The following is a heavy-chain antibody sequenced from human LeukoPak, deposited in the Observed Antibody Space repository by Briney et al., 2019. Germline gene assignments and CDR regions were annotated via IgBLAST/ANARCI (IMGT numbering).Heavy chain of an antibody. Sequence: PSETLSLTCAVYGGSFSGYYWSWIRQPPGKGLEWIGEINHSGSTNYNPPLKSRVTISVDTSKNQFSLKLSSVTAADTAVYYCARVPSSSGDEDYFDYWGQGTLVTVSS. CDR1: GGSFSGYY. CDR2: INHSGST. J-gene: IGHJ4*02. V-gene: IGHV4-34*01. CDR3: ARVPSSSGDEDYFDY. D-gene: IGHD6-19*01.